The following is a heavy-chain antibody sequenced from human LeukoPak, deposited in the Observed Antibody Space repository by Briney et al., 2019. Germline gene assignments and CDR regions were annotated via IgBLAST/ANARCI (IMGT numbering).Heavy chain of an antibody. CDR3: ATLARSSSGFDY. J-gene: IGHJ4*02. CDR2: IYYSGST. CDR1: GGSISSSSYY. V-gene: IGHV4-39*01. D-gene: IGHD6-19*01. Sequence: SETLSLTCTVSGGSISSSSYYGGWIRQPPGKGLEWIGSIYYSGSTYYNPSLKGRVTISADTSKNQFSLKLSSVTAADTAVYYCATLARSSSGFDYWGQGTLVTVSS.